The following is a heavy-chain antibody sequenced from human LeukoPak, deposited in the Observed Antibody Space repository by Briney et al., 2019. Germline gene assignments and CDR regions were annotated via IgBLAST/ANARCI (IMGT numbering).Heavy chain of an antibody. CDR1: GYSFSNHW. CDR3: ARRARYGSRHVDS. J-gene: IGHJ4*02. CDR2: IYPSDSTT. V-gene: IGHV5-51*01. Sequence: GESLKISCKGSGYSFSNHWIGWVRQMPGRGLEWMGIIYPSDSTTYYTTSFKGQVTISVDKSIDTAYLQWGSLKASDSAIYYCARRARYGSRHVDSWGQGTLVTVSS. D-gene: IGHD4-23*01.